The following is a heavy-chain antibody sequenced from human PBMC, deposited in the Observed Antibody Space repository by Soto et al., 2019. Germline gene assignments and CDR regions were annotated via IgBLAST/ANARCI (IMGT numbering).Heavy chain of an antibody. J-gene: IGHJ4*02. Sequence: SETLSLTCAVYGGSFSGYYWSWIRQPPGKGLEWIGEINHSGSTNYNPSLKSRVTISVDTSKNQFSLKLSSVTAADTAVYYCARGFIGFGLYSYFRIFDYWGQGTLVTVSS. CDR3: ARGFIGFGLYSYFRIFDY. V-gene: IGHV4-34*01. CDR2: INHSGST. D-gene: IGHD5-18*01. CDR1: GGSFSGYY.